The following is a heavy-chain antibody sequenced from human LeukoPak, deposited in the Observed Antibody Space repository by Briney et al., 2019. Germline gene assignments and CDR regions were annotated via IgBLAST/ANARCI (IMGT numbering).Heavy chain of an antibody. CDR2: ISSSSSYI. D-gene: IGHD3-16*01. V-gene: IGHV3-21*01. J-gene: IGHJ4*02. CDR3: AREARRLGDTIDY. Sequence: GGSLRLSCAASGFTFSSYSMNWVRQAPGKGLEWVSSISSSSSYIYYADSVKGRSTISRDNAKNSLYLQMNSLRAEDTAVYYCAREARRLGDTIDYWGQGTLVTVSS. CDR1: GFTFSSYS.